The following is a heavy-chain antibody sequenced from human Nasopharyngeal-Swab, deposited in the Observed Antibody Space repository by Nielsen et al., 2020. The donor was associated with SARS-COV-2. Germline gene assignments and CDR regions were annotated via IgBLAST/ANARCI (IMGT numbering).Heavy chain of an antibody. Sequence: VRQAPGKGLEWVSAISGSGGSTYYADSVKGRFTISRDNSKNTLYLQMNSLRAEDTAVYYCAKAEYDYVWGSYRAAFDYWGQGTLVTRLL. D-gene: IGHD3-16*02. J-gene: IGHJ4*02. CDR2: ISGSGGST. CDR3: AKAEYDYVWGSYRAAFDY. V-gene: IGHV3-23*01.